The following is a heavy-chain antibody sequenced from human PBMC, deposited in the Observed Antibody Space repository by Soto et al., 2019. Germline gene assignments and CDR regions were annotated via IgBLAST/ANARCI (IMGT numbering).Heavy chain of an antibody. D-gene: IGHD3-22*01. CDR1: GYTFTSYY. V-gene: IGHV1-46*01. CDR2: INPSGGST. Sequence: GASVKVSCKASGYTFTSYYMHWVRQAPGQGLEWKGIINPSGGSTSYAQKLQGRVTMTRDTSTSTVYMELSSLRSEDTAVYYFARGGSYYDSSGYYHPAGYWGQGTLVTVSS. CDR3: ARGGSYYDSSGYYHPAGY. J-gene: IGHJ4*02.